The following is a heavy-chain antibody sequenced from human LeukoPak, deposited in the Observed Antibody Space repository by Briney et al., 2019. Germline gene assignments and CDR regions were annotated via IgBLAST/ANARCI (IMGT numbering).Heavy chain of an antibody. CDR1: GFTFRNYP. Sequence: GRSLRLSCLGSGFTFRNYPRYWVRQAPGKGLEWMAVISYDGNTKYYADSVKGRFTLSRNNSKNTVYLQVDSLRSEDTAVYFCATSRITMIGDYMDFWGRGTAVTVSS. CDR3: ATSRITMIGDYMDF. V-gene: IGHV3-30*04. J-gene: IGHJ6*03. D-gene: IGHD3-22*01. CDR2: ISYDGNTK.